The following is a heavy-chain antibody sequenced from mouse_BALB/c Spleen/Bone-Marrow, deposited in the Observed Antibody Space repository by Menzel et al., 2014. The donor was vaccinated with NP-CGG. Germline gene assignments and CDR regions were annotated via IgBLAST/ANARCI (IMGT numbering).Heavy chain of an antibody. Sequence: EVQLQQSGPELVKPGASMKISCKASGYSFTGYTMNWVKQSHGKDLEWIGPINPYNDGTSYNQKFKGKATLTVDKSSSTAYMELLSLTSEDSAVYYCARFGADGYPRFAYWGQGTLVTVSA. J-gene: IGHJ3*01. CDR3: ARFGADGYPRFAY. CDR1: GYSFTGYT. CDR2: INPYNDGT. D-gene: IGHD2-3*01. V-gene: IGHV1-18*01.